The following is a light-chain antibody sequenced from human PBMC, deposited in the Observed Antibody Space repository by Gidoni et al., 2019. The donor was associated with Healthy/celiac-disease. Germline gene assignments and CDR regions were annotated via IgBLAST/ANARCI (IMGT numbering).Light chain of an antibody. J-gene: IGKJ4*01. CDR1: QYISNY. CDR2: DAS. CDR3: QQYDNIPLT. V-gene: IGKV1-33*01. Sequence: DIHMPQSPSSLSASVGDRVTITSQASQYISNYLNWYQQKPGKAPKLLLYDASTLETGVPSRLSGSGSGTDFTFTISSLQPEDIATYYCQQYDNIPLTFGGGTKVEIK.